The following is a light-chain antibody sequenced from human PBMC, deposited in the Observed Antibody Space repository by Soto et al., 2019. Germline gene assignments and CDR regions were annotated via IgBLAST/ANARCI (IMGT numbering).Light chain of an antibody. J-gene: IGKJ1*01. V-gene: IGKV1-5*03. CDR3: QQYNDNWT. CDR1: QSISSW. Sequence: DIQMTQSPSTLSASVGDRVTITCRASQSISSWLAWYQQKPGTAPKLLIYKASTLQTGVPSRFSSSGSGTEFNLTISSLQPDDFATYYCQQYNDNWTFGQGTKVEIK. CDR2: KAS.